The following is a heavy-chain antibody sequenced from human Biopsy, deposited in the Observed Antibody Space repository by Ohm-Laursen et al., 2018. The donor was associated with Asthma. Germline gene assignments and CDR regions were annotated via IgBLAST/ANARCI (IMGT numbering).Heavy chain of an antibody. Sequence: ASVKVSCKSLGGTFNTYVIGWVRQAPGQGLEWMGGINSVFGTATYPQKFQDRVTITADDSTSTVYMELSSLKSEDTAVYYCARKAGSCISRTCYSLDFWGQGTLVTVSS. CDR3: ARKAGSCISRTCYSLDF. V-gene: IGHV1-69*13. D-gene: IGHD2-2*01. J-gene: IGHJ4*02. CDR2: INSVFGTA. CDR1: GGTFNTYV.